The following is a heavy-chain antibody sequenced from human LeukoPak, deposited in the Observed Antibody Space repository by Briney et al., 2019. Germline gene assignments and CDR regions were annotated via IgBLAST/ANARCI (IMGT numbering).Heavy chain of an antibody. CDR2: ISAFNGDS. D-gene: IGHD5-18*01. CDR1: GYTFTNYG. J-gene: IGHJ6*03. V-gene: IGHV1-18*01. Sequence: ASVKVSCKASGYTFTNYGISWVRQAPGQGLEWMGWISAFNGDSNYAQQFLGRVTMTTDTSASTAYMELRSLRSDDTAVYYCARHGYTAMVHNNYYYYMDVWGKGTTVTVSS. CDR3: ARHGYTAMVHNNYYYYMDV.